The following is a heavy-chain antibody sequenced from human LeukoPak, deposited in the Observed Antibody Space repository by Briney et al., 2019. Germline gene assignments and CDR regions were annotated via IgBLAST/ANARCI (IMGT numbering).Heavy chain of an antibody. V-gene: IGHV4-59*13. CDR2: IYDSGNT. CDR1: GGSISGYY. J-gene: IGHJ3*02. CDR3: ARSDYHNSGSHTVFDAFDI. D-gene: IGHD3-10*01. Sequence: SETLSLTCTVSGGSISGYYWSWIRRPPGMRLEWIGYIYDSGNTNYNPSLKSQVTISVDKSKNQFSLKLSFVTAADTAMYYCARSDYHNSGSHTVFDAFDIWGQGTRVTVSS.